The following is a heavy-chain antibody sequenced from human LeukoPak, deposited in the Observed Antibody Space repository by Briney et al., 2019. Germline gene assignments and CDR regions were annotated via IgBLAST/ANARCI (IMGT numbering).Heavy chain of an antibody. V-gene: IGHV3-21*01. CDR1: GFTFSSYS. Sequence: GGSLRLSCAASGFTFSSYSMNWVRQAPGKGLEWVSSISSSSSSSYIYYADSVKGRFTISRDNAKNSLYLQMNSLRDEDTAVYYCARDRYYGSGSYPGYWGQGTLVTVSS. CDR2: ISSSSSSSYI. D-gene: IGHD3-10*01. J-gene: IGHJ4*02. CDR3: ARDRYYGSGSYPGY.